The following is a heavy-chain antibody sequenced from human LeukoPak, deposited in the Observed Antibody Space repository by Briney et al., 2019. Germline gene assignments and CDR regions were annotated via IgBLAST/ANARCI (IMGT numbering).Heavy chain of an antibody. J-gene: IGHJ4*02. CDR1: GFTFSSYA. D-gene: IGHD3-22*01. CDR2: ISGSGGST. Sequence: GGSLRLSCAASGFTFSSYAMSWVRQAPGKGLEWVSTISGSGGSTDYADSVKGRFTISRDNSKNTLYLQMNSLRAEDTAVYYCAKAPIYYDSSGYYWGFDYWGQGTLVTVSS. CDR3: AKAPIYYDSSGYYWGFDY. V-gene: IGHV3-23*01.